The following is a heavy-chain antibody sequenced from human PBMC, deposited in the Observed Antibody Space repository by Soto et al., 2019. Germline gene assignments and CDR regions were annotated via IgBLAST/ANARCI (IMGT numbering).Heavy chain of an antibody. CDR3: AKDLTRQLAYWLDP. CDR1: GYIFTRHT. V-gene: IGHV1-2*02. Sequence: ASVKVSCKASGYIFTRHTIHWLRQAPGQGLEWMGWINAHSGGTEYAQKFQGRVTLTRDTSIATAYLTLTSLTSDDTALYYCAKDLTRQLAYWLDPWGQGTQVTVSS. D-gene: IGHD6-6*01. CDR2: INAHSGGT. J-gene: IGHJ5*02.